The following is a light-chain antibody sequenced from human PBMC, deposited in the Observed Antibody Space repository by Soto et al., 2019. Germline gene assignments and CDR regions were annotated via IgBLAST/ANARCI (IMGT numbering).Light chain of an antibody. CDR2: EVN. J-gene: IGLJ3*02. V-gene: IGLV2-14*01. CDR1: SSDVGGYDY. CDR3: SSYTRTNTRV. Sequence: QSALTQPASVSGSPGQSITISCTGTSSDVGGYDYVSWYQHHPGKAPKLMIYEVNNRPSGGSNRFSGSKSGNTASLTISGLQAEDEADYFCSSYTRTNTRVFGGGTKLTVL.